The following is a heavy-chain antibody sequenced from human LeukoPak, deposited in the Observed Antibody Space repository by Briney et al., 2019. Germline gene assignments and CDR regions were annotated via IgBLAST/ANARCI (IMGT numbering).Heavy chain of an antibody. Sequence: KPSETLSLTCTVSGGSISSSSYYWGWIRQPPGKGLEWIGYIYYSGSTNYNPSLKSRVTISVDTSKNQFSLKLSSVTAADTAVYYCARHSAAAGTHWFDPWGQGTLVTVSS. D-gene: IGHD6-13*01. J-gene: IGHJ5*02. CDR2: IYYSGST. V-gene: IGHV4-61*05. CDR1: GGSISSSSYY. CDR3: ARHSAAAGTHWFDP.